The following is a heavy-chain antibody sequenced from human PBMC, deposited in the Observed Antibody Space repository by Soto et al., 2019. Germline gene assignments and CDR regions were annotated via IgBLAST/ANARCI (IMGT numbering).Heavy chain of an antibody. D-gene: IGHD2-15*01. CDR2: ISGSVGNST. J-gene: IGHJ4*02. CDR3: ATGGCSCCFDC. Sequence: EVQLLESGGGLVQPGGSLRLSCAASGFTFSTYAMSWVRQAPGKGLEWVSAISGSVGNSTFYGDSMKGRFTISRDNSKNTLYLQMNSLGAGDTAVYYCATGGCSCCFDCWGQGTLVTVSS. V-gene: IGHV3-23*01. CDR1: GFTFSTYA.